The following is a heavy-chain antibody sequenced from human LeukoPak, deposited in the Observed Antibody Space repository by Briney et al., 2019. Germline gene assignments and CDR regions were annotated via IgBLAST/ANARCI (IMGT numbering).Heavy chain of an antibody. CDR2: ISSNGGST. D-gene: IGHD6-13*01. V-gene: IGHV3-64D*06. J-gene: IGHJ4*02. CDR1: GFTFSSYA. Sequence: PGGSLRLSCSASGFTFSSYAMHWVRQAPGKGLECVSAISSNGGSTYYADSVKGRFTISRDNSKNALYLQMNSLRAEDTAVYYCVKDAAAAASYFDYWGQGTLVTVSS. CDR3: VKDAAAAASYFDY.